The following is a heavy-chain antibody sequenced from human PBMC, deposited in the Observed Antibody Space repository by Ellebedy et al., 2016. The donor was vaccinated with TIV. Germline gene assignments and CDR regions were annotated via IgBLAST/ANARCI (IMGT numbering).Heavy chain of an antibody. CDR1: GFTFSSYA. J-gene: IGHJ4*02. D-gene: IGHD3-22*01. V-gene: IGHV3-23*01. CDR3: AKDLFYDSFGPFDY. CDR2: ISGSGGST. Sequence: GESLKISCAASGFTFSSYAMSWVRQAPGKGLEWVSSISGSGGSTYYADSVKGRFTISRDNSKNTLYLEMNSLRAEDTAVYYCAKDLFYDSFGPFDYWGQGTLVTVS.